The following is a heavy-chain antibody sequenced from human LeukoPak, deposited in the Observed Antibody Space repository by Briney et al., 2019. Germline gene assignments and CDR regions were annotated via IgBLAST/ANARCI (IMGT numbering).Heavy chain of an antibody. CDR2: INPNSGGT. CDR1: GYTLTGYY. J-gene: IGHJ5*01. V-gene: IGHV1-2*02. D-gene: IGHD6-13*01. Sequence: GASVKVSCKASGYTLTGYYMHWVRQAPGQGLEWMGWINPNSGGTNYAQKFQGRVTMTRDTSISTAYMEVSRLRSDDTAVYYCARLAAGTRIVLDSWGQGTLVTVSS. CDR3: ARLAAGTRIVLDS.